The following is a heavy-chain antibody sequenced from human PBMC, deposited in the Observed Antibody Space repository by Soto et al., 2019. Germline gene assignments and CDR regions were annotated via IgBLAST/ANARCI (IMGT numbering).Heavy chain of an antibody. J-gene: IGHJ5*02. Sequence: TLSLTCTVSGGSISSGGYYWSWIRQHPGKGLEWIGYIYYSGSTYYNPSLKSRVAISVDTSKNQFSLKLSSVTAADTAVYYCARAREKRSGYLGGWFDPWGQGTLVTVSS. V-gene: IGHV4-31*03. CDR1: GGSISSGGYY. CDR3: ARAREKRSGYLGGWFDP. CDR2: IYYSGST. D-gene: IGHD3-3*01.